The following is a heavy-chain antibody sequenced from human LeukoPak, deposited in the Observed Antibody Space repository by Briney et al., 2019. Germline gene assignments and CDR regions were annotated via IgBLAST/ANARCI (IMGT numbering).Heavy chain of an antibody. CDR2: XLYDGSNK. CDR1: GFTFSSYG. D-gene: IGHD1-26*01. J-gene: IGHJ4*02. V-gene: IGHV3-33*01. Sequence: GGSLRLSCAASGFTFSSYGMHWVRQAPGKGPEWVAVXLYDGSNKYYADSVKGRFTISRDNSKNTLYLQMNSLRAEDTAVYYCARDSAEWEVLLYYFDYWGQGTLVTVSS. CDR3: ARDSAEWEVLLYYFDY.